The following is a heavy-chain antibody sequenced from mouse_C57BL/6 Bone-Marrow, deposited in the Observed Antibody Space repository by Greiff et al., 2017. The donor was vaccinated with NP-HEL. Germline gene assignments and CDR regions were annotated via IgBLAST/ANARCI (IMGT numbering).Heavy chain of an antibody. CDR2: IDPSDSYT. CDR3: APDSYYSNSYYYAMDY. D-gene: IGHD2-5*01. V-gene: IGHV1-69*01. Sequence: QVQLQQPGAELVMPGASVKLSCKASGYTFNSYWMHWVKQRPGQGLEWIGEIDPSDSYTNYNQKFKGKSTLTVDKSSSTAYMQLSSLTSEDSAVYYCAPDSYYSNSYYYAMDYWGQGTSVTVSS. CDR1: GYTFNSYW. J-gene: IGHJ4*01.